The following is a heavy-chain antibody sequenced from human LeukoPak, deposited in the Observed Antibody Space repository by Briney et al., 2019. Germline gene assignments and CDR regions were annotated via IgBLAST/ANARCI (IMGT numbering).Heavy chain of an antibody. D-gene: IGHD3-3*01. J-gene: IGHJ1*01. CDR1: GYTFTGYY. CDR2: INPNSGGT. V-gene: IGHV1-2*02. CDR3: ARDSRVITIFGVVITWNGYFQH. Sequence: ASVKVSCKASGYTFTGYYMHWVRQAPGQGLEWMGWINPNSGGTNYAQKFQGRVTMTRDTSSSTAYMELSRLRSDDTAVYYCARDSRVITIFGVVITWNGYFQHWGQGTLVTVSS.